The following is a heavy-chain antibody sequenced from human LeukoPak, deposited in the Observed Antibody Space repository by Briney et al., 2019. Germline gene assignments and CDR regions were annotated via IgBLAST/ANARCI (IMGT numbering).Heavy chain of an antibody. V-gene: IGHV3-33*01. Sequence: PGGSLRLSCAASGFTFSSYGMHWVRQAPGKGLEWVAVIWYDGSNKYYADSVKGRFTISRDNSKNTLYLQMNSLRAEDTAVYYCARGDDSSGYGPPYGMDVWGQGTTVTVSS. CDR3: ARGDDSSGYGPPYGMDV. CDR1: GFTFSSYG. CDR2: IWYDGSNK. D-gene: IGHD3-22*01. J-gene: IGHJ6*02.